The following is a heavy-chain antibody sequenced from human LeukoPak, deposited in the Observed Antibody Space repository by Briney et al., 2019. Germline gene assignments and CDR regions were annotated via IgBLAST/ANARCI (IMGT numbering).Heavy chain of an antibody. CDR3: ARAGRAARHYYYYYYYMDV. CDR2: IGAYNGNT. J-gene: IGHJ6*03. CDR1: GYTFTSYG. Sequence: GASVKVSCKASGYTFTSYGISWVRQAPGQGLEWMGWIGAYNGNTNYAQKLQGRVTMTTDTSTSTAYMELRSLRSDDTAVYYCARAGRAARHYYYYYYYMDVWGKGTTVTVSS. D-gene: IGHD6-6*01. V-gene: IGHV1-18*01.